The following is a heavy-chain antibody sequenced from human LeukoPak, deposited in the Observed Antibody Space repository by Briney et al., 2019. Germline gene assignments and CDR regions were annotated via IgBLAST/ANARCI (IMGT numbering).Heavy chain of an antibody. Sequence: PGGSLRLSCAASGFTFSSYSMNWVRQAPGKGLEWVSSISSSSSYIYYADSVKGRFTISRDNAKNSLYLQMNSLRAEDMAVYYCAKAAAAFWVFDYWGQGTLVTVSS. D-gene: IGHD6-13*01. V-gene: IGHV3-21*01. CDR2: ISSSSSYI. J-gene: IGHJ4*02. CDR3: AKAAAAFWVFDY. CDR1: GFTFSSYS.